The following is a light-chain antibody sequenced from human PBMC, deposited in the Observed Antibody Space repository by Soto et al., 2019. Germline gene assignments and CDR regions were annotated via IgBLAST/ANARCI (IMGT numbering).Light chain of an antibody. Sequence: ENVLTQSPGTLSLSPGERATLSCRASQSVSSSYLAWYQQKPGQAPRLLIYGASSRATGIPDRFSGSGYGTDFTLTISRLEPEDFAVYYCQQYGNSRAFGQGTKVEIK. CDR1: QSVSSSY. V-gene: IGKV3-20*01. CDR3: QQYGNSRA. CDR2: GAS. J-gene: IGKJ1*01.